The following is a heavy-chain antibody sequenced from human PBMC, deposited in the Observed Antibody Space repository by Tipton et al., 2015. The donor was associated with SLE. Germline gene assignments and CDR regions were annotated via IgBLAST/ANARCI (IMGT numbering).Heavy chain of an antibody. D-gene: IGHD3-22*01. CDR1: GGSISSSSYY. J-gene: IGHJ4*02. CDR2: IYYSG. V-gene: IGHV4-39*01. CDR3: ARHVSVIVVGQIDY. Sequence: TLSLTCTVSGGSISSSSYYWGWIRQPPGKGLEWIGTIYYSGSTISVATSKNQFSLKLSSVTAADTAVYCCARHVSVIVVGQIDYWGQGTLVTVSS.